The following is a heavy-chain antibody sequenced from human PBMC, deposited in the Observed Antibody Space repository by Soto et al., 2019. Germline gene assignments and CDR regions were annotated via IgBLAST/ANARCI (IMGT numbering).Heavy chain of an antibody. J-gene: IGHJ4*02. CDR1: GFTFSSYG. D-gene: IGHD3-22*01. CDR3: AKDQGFNYYDSSGYYSD. Sequence: GGSLRLSCAASGFTFSSYGMHWVRQAPGKGLEWVAVISYDGSNKYYADSVKGRFTISRDNSKNTLYLQMNSLRAEDTAVYYCAKDQGFNYYDSSGYYSDWGQGTLVTVSS. CDR2: ISYDGSNK. V-gene: IGHV3-30*18.